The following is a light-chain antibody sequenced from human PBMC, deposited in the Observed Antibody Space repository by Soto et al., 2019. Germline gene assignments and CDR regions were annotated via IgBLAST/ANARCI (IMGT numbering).Light chain of an antibody. CDR2: DAS. V-gene: IGKV3-11*01. Sequence: EIVLTQSPATLSLSPGERATLSCRASQSVSIYLAWYQQKPGQAPRLLIYDASNRATGIPARFSGSGSGTDFSLTISSLEPEDFAVYYCQQRGKWPLTFGGGTKAEIK. CDR1: QSVSIY. CDR3: QQRGKWPLT. J-gene: IGKJ4*01.